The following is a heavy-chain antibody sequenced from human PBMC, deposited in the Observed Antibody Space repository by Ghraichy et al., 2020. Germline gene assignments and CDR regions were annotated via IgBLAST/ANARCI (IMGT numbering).Heavy chain of an antibody. CDR3: TTVLGLYGGYRRFDY. V-gene: IGHV3-15*01. CDR2: IKSKTDGGTT. D-gene: IGHD5-12*01. CDR1: GFTFSNAW. Sequence: GGSLRLSCAASGFTFSNAWMSWVRQAPGKGLEWVGRIKSKTDGGTTDYAAPVKGRFTISRDDSKNTLYLQMNSLKTEDTAVYYCTTVLGLYGGYRRFDYWGQGTLVTVSS. J-gene: IGHJ4*02.